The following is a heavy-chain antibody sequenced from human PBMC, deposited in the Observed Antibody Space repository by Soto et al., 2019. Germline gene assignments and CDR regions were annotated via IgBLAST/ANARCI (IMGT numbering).Heavy chain of an antibody. J-gene: IGHJ4*02. CDR3: AHYSSTSSFDY. CDR2: IYWDDDK. D-gene: IGHD6-13*01. Sequence: QITLKESGPTLVKPTQTFTLACTFSGFSLSTSGMGVGWIRQPPGKALEWLALIYWDDDKRYSPSLKSRLTXTXXTSKNQLVLTMTNMDPVYTATYYCAHYSSTSSFDYWGQGTLVTVSS. CDR1: GFSLSTSGMG. V-gene: IGHV2-5*02.